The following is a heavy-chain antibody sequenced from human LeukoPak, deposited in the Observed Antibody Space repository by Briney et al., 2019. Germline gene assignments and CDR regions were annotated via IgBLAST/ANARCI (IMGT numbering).Heavy chain of an antibody. D-gene: IGHD1-14*01. V-gene: IGHV3-30*18. CDR3: AKSNLAVYYFDY. Sequence: GRSLRLSCAASGFTFSSYGMHWVRQAPGKGLEWVAVISYDGSNKYYADSVKGRFTISRDNSKNTLYLQMNSLRAEDTAVYYCAKSNLAVYYFDYWGQGTLVTVSS. CDR1: GFTFSSYG. J-gene: IGHJ4*02. CDR2: ISYDGSNK.